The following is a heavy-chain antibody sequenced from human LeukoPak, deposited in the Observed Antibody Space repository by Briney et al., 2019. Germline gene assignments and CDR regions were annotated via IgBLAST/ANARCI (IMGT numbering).Heavy chain of an antibody. Sequence: PSETLPLICAVYGESLNRYYWSWVRQPPGEGLEWIGEIYESGTTEYNPSLKSRVTISMVPSKQQFSLSLSSVTAADTAVYYCARGAWATRLGSWGLGTPVIVSS. V-gene: IGHV4-34*01. CDR1: GESLNRYY. CDR2: IYESGTT. CDR3: ARGAWATRLGS. D-gene: IGHD2-15*01. J-gene: IGHJ4*02.